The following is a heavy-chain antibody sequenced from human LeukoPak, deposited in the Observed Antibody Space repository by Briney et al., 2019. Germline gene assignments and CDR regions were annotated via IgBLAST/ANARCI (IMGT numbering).Heavy chain of an antibody. CDR3: AKRDGDYFDY. CDR2: ISGSGGST. D-gene: IGHD5-24*01. J-gene: IGHJ4*02. CDR1: GFIFSTYA. V-gene: IGHV3-23*01. Sequence: GGSLRLSCAASGFIFSTYAMSWVRQAPGKGLEWVSAISGSGGSTYYADSVKGRFTISRDNFKNTLYLQMNSLRAEDTAVYYCAKRDGDYFDYWGQGTLVTVSS.